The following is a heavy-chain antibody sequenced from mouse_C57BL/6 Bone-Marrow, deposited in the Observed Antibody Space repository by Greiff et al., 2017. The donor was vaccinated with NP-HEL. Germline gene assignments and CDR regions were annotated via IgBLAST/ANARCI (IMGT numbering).Heavy chain of an antibody. V-gene: IGHV5-9*01. CDR3: AREDRFAY. CDR1: GFTFSSYT. Sequence: VQLVESGGGLVKPGGSLKLSCAASGFTFSSYTMSWVRQTPEKRLEWVATISGGGGNTYYPDSVKGRFTISRDNAKNTLYLQMSSLRSEDTALYYCAREDRFAYWGQGTLVTVSA. J-gene: IGHJ3*01. CDR2: ISGGGGNT.